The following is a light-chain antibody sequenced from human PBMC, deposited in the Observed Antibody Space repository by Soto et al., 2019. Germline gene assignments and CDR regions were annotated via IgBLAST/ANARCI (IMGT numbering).Light chain of an antibody. CDR1: QAVSSTY. CDR2: GAS. Sequence: EVVLTQSPNTLSLSPGESATLSCRASQAVSSTYLVWYQQKPGLAPGLLIYGASSRAPGISDRFSGSGSGTDFTLTISRVEPEDFAVYYCHKCGNSWWTFGEGTKVEIK. CDR3: HKCGNSWWT. V-gene: IGKV3-20*01. J-gene: IGKJ1*01.